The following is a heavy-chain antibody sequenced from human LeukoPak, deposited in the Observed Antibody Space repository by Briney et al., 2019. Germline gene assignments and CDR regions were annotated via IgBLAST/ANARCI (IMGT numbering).Heavy chain of an antibody. CDR1: GFTFSSYA. CDR2: ISYDGSNK. CDR3: ARKGDYAYGMDV. Sequence: GGSLRLPCAASGFTFSSYAMHWVRQAPGKGLEWVAVISYDGSNKYHADSVKGRFTISRDNSKNTLYLQMNSLRAEDTAVYYCARKGDYAYGMDVWGQGTTVTVSS. D-gene: IGHD3-16*01. J-gene: IGHJ6*02. V-gene: IGHV3-30-3*01.